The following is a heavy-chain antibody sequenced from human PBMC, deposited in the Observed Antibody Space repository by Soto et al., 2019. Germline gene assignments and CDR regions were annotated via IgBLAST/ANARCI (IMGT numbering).Heavy chain of an antibody. CDR1: GFTFNTSE. CDR2: ISFRGTSK. J-gene: IGHJ4*02. V-gene: IGHV3-48*03. D-gene: IGHD3-10*01. Sequence: EVQLVESGGGLVQPGGSLRLSCAASGFTFNTSEMNWVRQAPGKGLEWVSYISFRGTSKYYADSVKGRFTISRDNARNSLYLHMNSLRVEETAVYYCATRGPASSFDCWGQGTLVTVSS. CDR3: ATRGPASSFDC.